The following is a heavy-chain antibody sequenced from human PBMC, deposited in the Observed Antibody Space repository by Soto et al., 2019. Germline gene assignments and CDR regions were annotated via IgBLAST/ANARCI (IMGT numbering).Heavy chain of an antibody. CDR1: GYSFTSYW. J-gene: IGHJ4*02. D-gene: IGHD3-22*01. Sequence: PGESLKISCKGSGYSFTSYWIGWVRQMPGKGLEWMGIIYPGDSDTRYSPSFQGQVTISADKSISTAYLQWSSLKASDTAMYYCARPHYSNYYDSSGYYYPTGYWGQGTLVTVSS. CDR2: IYPGDSDT. V-gene: IGHV5-51*01. CDR3: ARPHYSNYYDSSGYYYPTGY.